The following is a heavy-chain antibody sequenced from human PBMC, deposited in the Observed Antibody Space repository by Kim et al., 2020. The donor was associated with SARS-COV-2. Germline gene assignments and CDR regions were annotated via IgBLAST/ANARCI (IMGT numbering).Heavy chain of an antibody. Sequence: SETLSLTCVVSGGSISGSKWWSWVRQPPGKGLEWLGEIFNNGDTRYNPALKSRISISLDNSKNQFVLTLTSVTAADTAVYFCARSESASEIRAMDVWGQGTTITVSS. CDR1: GGSISGSKW. D-gene: IGHD3-10*01. CDR3: ARSESASEIRAMDV. J-gene: IGHJ6*02. V-gene: IGHV4-4*02. CDR2: IFNNGDT.